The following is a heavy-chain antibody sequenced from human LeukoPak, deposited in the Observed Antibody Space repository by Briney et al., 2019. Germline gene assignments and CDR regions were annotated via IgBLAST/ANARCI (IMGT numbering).Heavy chain of an antibody. D-gene: IGHD4-11*01. CDR2: ISGSGGNT. CDR3: ANEYSKGDI. CDR1: GFIFPNYV. V-gene: IGHV3-23*01. J-gene: IGHJ3*02. Sequence: GGSLRLSCAASGFIFPNYVMSWVRQAPGKGLEWVSAISGSGGNTYYADSVKGWFTISRDNSKNTLYLQMNSLRAEDAAVYYCANEYSKGDIWGQGTMVTVSS.